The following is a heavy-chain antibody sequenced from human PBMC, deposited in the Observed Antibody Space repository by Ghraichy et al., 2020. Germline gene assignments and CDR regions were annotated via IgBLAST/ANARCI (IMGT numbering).Heavy chain of an antibody. CDR2: ISAYNGNT. D-gene: IGHD3-3*01. V-gene: IGHV1-18*01. Sequence: ASVKVSCKASGYTFTSYGISWVRQAPGQGLEWMGWISAYNGNTNYAQKLQGRVTMTTDTSTSTAYMELRSLRSDDTAVYYCARGQDHYDFWSGYQGPEQQFDYWGQGTLVTVSS. CDR3: ARGQDHYDFWSGYQGPEQQFDY. J-gene: IGHJ4*02. CDR1: GYTFTSYG.